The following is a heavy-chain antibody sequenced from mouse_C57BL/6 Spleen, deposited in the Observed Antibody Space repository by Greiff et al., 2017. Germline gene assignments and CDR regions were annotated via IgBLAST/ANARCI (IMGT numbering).Heavy chain of an antibody. V-gene: IGHV1-50*01. CDR1: GYTFTSYW. CDR3: ARLGDAMDY. J-gene: IGHJ4*01. Sequence: QVQLQQPGAELAKPGASVTLSCKASGYTFTSYWLQWVKQRPGQGLEWIGEIDPSDSYTNYNQKFKGKATLTVDTSSCTAYMQLSSLTSEDASVYYCARLGDAMDYWGQGTSVTVSS. CDR2: IDPSDSYT.